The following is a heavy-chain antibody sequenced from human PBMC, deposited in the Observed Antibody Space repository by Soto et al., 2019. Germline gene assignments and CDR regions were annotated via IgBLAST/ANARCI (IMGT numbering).Heavy chain of an antibody. CDR1: GFTFSSYA. CDR2: ISGSGGST. J-gene: IGHJ4*02. V-gene: IGHV3-23*01. Sequence: LRLSCAASGFTFSSYAMSWVRQAPGKGLEWVSSISGSGGSTYYADSVKGRFIISRDNSKSTLYLQMNSLRAEDTAVYYCATGTFNFDSWGQGTLVTVSS. CDR3: ATGTFNFDS.